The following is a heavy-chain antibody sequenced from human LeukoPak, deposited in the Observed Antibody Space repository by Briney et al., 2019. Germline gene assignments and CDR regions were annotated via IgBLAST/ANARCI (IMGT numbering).Heavy chain of an antibody. CDR1: GGSIRSTTYY. Sequence: SETLSLTCTVSGGSIRSTTYYWGWIRQPPGKGLEWIGDISDRGRTYNNPSLKSRVTISVDTSRNQFFLKMSSVTAADTAVYYCARGTPSRFYGSGSYSPGAFDIWGQGTMVTVSS. CDR2: ISDRGRT. V-gene: IGHV4-39*07. CDR3: ARGTPSRFYGSGSYSPGAFDI. J-gene: IGHJ3*02. D-gene: IGHD3-10*01.